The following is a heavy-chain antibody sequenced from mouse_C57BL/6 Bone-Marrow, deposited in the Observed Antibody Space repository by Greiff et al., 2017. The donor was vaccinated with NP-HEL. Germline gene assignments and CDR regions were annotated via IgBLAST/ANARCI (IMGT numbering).Heavy chain of an antibody. Sequence: QVQLKESGAELVRPGASVKLSCKASGYTFTDYYINWVKQRPGQGLEWIARIYPGSGNTYYNEKFKGKATLTAEKSSSTAYMQLSSLTSEDSAVYFCARRGADYWYFDVWGTGTTVTVSS. J-gene: IGHJ1*03. V-gene: IGHV1-76*01. CDR2: IYPGSGNT. CDR1: GYTFTDYY. CDR3: ARRGADYWYFDV.